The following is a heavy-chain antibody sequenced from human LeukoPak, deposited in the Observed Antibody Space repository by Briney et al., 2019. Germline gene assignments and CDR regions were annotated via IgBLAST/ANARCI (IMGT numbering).Heavy chain of an antibody. Sequence: GGSLRLSCAASGFTFSSYAMHWVRQAPGKGLEGVAVISYDGSNKYYADSVKGRFTISRDNSKNTLYLQMNSLRAEDTAVYYCARVGGRGGPGDLYYFDYWGQGTLVTVSS. J-gene: IGHJ4*02. V-gene: IGHV3-30-3*01. D-gene: IGHD4-17*01. CDR2: ISYDGSNK. CDR1: GFTFSSYA. CDR3: ARVGGRGGPGDLYYFDY.